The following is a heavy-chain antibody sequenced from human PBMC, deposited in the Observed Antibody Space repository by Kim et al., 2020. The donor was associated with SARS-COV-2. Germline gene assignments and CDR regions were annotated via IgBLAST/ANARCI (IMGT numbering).Heavy chain of an antibody. Sequence: GGSLRLSCAASGFTFSNNGMHWVRQAPGRGLEWVAIIWYNGSNKFYADSVKGRFTISRDNSKNTLYLQMNSLRAEDTAVYYCARDGISTANYHYFGMDVWGQGTTVTVSS. V-gene: IGHV3-33*01. CDR3: ARDGISTANYHYFGMDV. D-gene: IGHD1-1*01. CDR2: IWYNGSNK. J-gene: IGHJ6*02. CDR1: GFTFSNNG.